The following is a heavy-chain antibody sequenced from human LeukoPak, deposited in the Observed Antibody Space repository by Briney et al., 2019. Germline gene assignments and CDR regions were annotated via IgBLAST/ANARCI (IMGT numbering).Heavy chain of an antibody. V-gene: IGHV1-18*01. CDR1: GYTFDSYG. CDR2: ITAYNGNT. D-gene: IGHD4-11*01. CDR3: ARGGTTTAPDY. Sequence: ASVKVSCKASGYTFDSYGIRWVRQAPGQGLAWMGWITAYNGNTIYAQKFRGRVTLTTDTSTGTVYMELRSLRSGDTAVYYCARGGTTTAPDYWGQGTLVTVSS. J-gene: IGHJ4*02.